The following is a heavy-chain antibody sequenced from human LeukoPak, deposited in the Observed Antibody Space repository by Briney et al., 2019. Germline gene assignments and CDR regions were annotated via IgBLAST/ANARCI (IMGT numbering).Heavy chain of an antibody. V-gene: IGHV3-33*01. CDR3: ARDAYCSGGSYYHFDC. D-gene: IGHD2-15*01. CDR1: GFTFSSYG. CDR2: IWYDGSNK. Sequence: PGGSLRLSCAASGFTFSSYGMHWVRQAPGKGLEWVAVIWYDGSNKYYADSVKGRFTISRDNSKNTLYLQMSSLRAEDTAVYYCARDAYCSGGSYYHFDCWGQGTLVTVSS. J-gene: IGHJ4*02.